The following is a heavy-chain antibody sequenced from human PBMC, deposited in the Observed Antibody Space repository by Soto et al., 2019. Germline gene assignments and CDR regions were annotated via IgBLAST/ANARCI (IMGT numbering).Heavy chain of an antibody. J-gene: IGHJ6*03. V-gene: IGHV4-34*01. D-gene: IGHD2-2*01. CDR1: GWSFSGYY. Sequence: SETLSLTCAVYGWSFSGYYWSWIRQPPGKGLEWIGEINHSGSTNYNPSLKSRVTISVDTSKNQFSLKLSSVTAADTAVYYCARGVVVVPAAFQYYYYYYMDVWGKGTTVTVSS. CDR2: INHSGST. CDR3: ARGVVVVPAAFQYYYYYYMDV.